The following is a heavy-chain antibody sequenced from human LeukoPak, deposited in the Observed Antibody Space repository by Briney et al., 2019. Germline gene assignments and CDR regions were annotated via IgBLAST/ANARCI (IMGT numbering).Heavy chain of an antibody. CDR2: IYYRSKWYN. CDR1: GDSISSNSAA. V-gene: IGHV6-1*01. D-gene: IGHD5-18*01. CDR3: ARGNGYTYGSYYFDY. Sequence: SQTLSLTCAISGDSISSNSAAWNWIRQSPSRGLERLGSIYYRSKWYNDYAESVKSRITVNPDTSKNQFSLQLNSVTPEDTAVYFCARGNGYTYGSYYFDYWGQGTLVTVSS. J-gene: IGHJ4*02.